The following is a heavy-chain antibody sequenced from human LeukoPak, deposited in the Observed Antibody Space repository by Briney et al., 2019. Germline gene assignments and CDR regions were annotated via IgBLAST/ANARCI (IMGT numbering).Heavy chain of an antibody. CDR2: IYSGGST. Sequence: GGSLRLSCAASGFTVSTNYMGWVRQAPGKGLEGVSIIYSGGSTSYADSVKGRFTISRDISKNTLFLQMSSLRAEDTAVYYCARAQPTPRWFDPWGQGTLVTVSS. CDR1: GFTVSTNY. CDR3: ARAQPTPRWFDP. D-gene: IGHD1-14*01. J-gene: IGHJ5*02. V-gene: IGHV3-53*01.